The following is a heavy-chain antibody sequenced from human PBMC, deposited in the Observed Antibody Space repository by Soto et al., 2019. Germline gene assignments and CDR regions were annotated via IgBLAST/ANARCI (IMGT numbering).Heavy chain of an antibody. CDR3: ARGIGNNWNYVWFDP. J-gene: IGHJ5*02. CDR2: VSYDGNDK. CDR1: GLTFSSRG. D-gene: IGHD1-7*01. V-gene: IGHV3-30*03. Sequence: GGSLGLYCSPSGLTFSSRGIHSVRQAGGKGLEWVAGVSYDGNDKYYADYVKGRFTISRDNSKNTLYLQMNSLRVEDTAVYYCARGIGNNWNYVWFDPSGQGTLVTVS.